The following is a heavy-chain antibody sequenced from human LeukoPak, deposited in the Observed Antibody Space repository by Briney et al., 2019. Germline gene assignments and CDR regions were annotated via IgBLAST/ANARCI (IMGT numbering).Heavy chain of an antibody. D-gene: IGHD6-13*01. J-gene: IGHJ6*04. CDR1: GGSVSSGSYY. CDR3: ARDGGIAAAGSNYYYGMDV. CDR2: IYYSGST. Sequence: SETLSLTCTVSGGSVSSGSYYWRWIRQPPGKGLEWIGYIYYSGSTNYNPSLKSRVTISVDTSKNQFSLKLSSVTAADTAVYYCARDGGIAAAGSNYYYGMDVWGKGTTVTVSS. V-gene: IGHV4-61*01.